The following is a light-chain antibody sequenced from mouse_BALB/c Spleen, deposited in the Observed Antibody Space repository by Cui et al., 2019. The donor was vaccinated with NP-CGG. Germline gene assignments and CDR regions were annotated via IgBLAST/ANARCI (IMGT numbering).Light chain of an antibody. CDR2: GTN. Sequence: AVVTQESPTTTSPGETVTLTCRSTIGAVTSNNYANWVQEKPDHLFTGLIGGTNNRAPGVPARFSGSLIGDKAALTITGAQTEDEAIYFCALWYSNHWVFGGGTKLTVL. V-gene: IGLV1*01. J-gene: IGLJ1*01. CDR3: ALWYSNHWV. CDR1: IGAVTSNNY.